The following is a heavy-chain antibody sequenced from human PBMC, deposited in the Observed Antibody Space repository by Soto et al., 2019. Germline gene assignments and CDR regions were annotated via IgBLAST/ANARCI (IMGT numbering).Heavy chain of an antibody. D-gene: IGHD3-10*01. J-gene: IGHJ6*02. V-gene: IGHV4-30-2*06. Sequence: NPSETLSLTCTVSGGSISSGGYSWSWIRQSPEKGLEWLGCIYPTGSTYYHPSLKSRVTISIDTSRNQFSLNLTSVTAADSAVYYCARAPPGPSPRWDLWGQGTTVTVSS. CDR1: GGSISSGGYS. CDR2: IYPTGST. CDR3: ARAPPGPSPRWDL.